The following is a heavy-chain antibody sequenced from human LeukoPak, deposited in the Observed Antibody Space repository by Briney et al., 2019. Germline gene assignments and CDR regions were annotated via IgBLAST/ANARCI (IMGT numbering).Heavy chain of an antibody. CDR2: ISGSGGST. CDR1: GFTFSSYA. D-gene: IGHD5-24*01. CDR3: AKDQRWLQLPDAFDI. V-gene: IGHV3-23*01. J-gene: IGHJ3*02. Sequence: PGASLRLSCAASGFTFSSYAMSWVRQAPGKGLEWVSAISGSGGSTYYADSVKGRFTISRDNSKNTLYLQMNSLRAEDTAVYYCAKDQRWLQLPDAFDIWGQGTMVTVSS.